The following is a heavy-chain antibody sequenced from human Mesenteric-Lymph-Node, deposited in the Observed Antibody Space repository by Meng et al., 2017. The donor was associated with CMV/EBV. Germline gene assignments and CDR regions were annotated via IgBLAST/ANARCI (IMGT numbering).Heavy chain of an antibody. CDR3: ARVPRLWPTTYFDY. V-gene: IGHV3-48*04. Sequence: GESLKISCAASGFTFNDYCMNWVRQAPGKGLEWISFINSDSSTIYFADSLRGRFTISRDNAKNSVYLQLTSLRAEATAVYCCARVPRLWPTTYFDYWGQGTLVTVSS. CDR1: GFTFNDYC. J-gene: IGHJ4*02. D-gene: IGHD4/OR15-4a*01. CDR2: INSDSSTI.